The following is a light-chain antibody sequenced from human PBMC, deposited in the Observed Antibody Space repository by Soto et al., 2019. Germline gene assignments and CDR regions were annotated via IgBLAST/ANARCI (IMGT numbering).Light chain of an antibody. CDR1: SSDVGSYNL. Sequence: QSALTQPASVSGSPGQSITISCTGTSSDVGSYNLVSWYQQHPGKAPKLMIYEGSKRPSGVSNRFSGSKSGNTASLTISGLQAEDEADYYCCSYAGSSTFLWVFGTGIKLTVL. V-gene: IGLV2-23*03. CDR2: EGS. CDR3: CSYAGSSTFLWV. J-gene: IGLJ1*01.